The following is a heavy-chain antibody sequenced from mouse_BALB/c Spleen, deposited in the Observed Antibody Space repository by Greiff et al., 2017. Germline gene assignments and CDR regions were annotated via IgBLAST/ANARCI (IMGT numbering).Heavy chain of an antibody. D-gene: IGHD1-1*01. CDR3: ARSYYYGSSYPAWFAY. Sequence: QVHVKQSGAELMKPGASVKISCKATGYTFSSYWIEWVKQRPGHGLEWIGEILPGSGSTNYNEKFKGKATFTADTSSNTAYMQLSSLTSEDSAVYYCARSYYYGSSYPAWFAYWGQGTLVTVSA. CDR1: GYTFSSYW. J-gene: IGHJ3*01. V-gene: IGHV1-9*01. CDR2: ILPGSGST.